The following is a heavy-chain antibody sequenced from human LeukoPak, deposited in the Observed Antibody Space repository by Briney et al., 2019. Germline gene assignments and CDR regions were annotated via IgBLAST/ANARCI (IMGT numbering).Heavy chain of an antibody. CDR3: ARASLYSYVNELSFDY. D-gene: IGHD5-18*01. Sequence: PGGSLRLSCAASGFGFSNYNLNWVRQAPGKGLEWVSFISSNSYYIYYADSVKGRVTISRDDAQNSLYLQINSPRAEDTATYYCARASLYSYVNELSFDYWGHGTLVTVSS. V-gene: IGHV3-21*06. CDR2: ISSNSYYI. CDR1: GFGFSNYN. J-gene: IGHJ4*01.